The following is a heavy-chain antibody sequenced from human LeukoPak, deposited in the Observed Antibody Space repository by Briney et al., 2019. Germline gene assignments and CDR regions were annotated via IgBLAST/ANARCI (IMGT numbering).Heavy chain of an antibody. D-gene: IGHD1-14*01. Sequence: ASVKVSCKASGGTFSSYAISWVRQAPGQGLEWMGRIIPIFGIANYAQKFQGRVTITADKSTSTAYMELSRLRSDDTAMDSYASEEGWYKASYCNGIDYWGQGTMVTVSS. CDR1: GGTFSSYA. J-gene: IGHJ4*02. CDR2: IIPIFGIA. CDR3: ASEEGWYKASYCNGIDY. V-gene: IGHV1-69*04.